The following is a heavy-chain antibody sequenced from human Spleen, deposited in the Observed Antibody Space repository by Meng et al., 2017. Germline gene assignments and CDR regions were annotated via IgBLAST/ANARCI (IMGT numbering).Heavy chain of an antibody. CDR1: GGSFSSTY. V-gene: IGHV4-34*01. D-gene: IGHD4-23*01. J-gene: IGHJ6*02. CDR3: ARGRGNSSRNYGMDV. Sequence: SETLSLTCAVSGGSFSSTYWNWIRQSPGRGLEWIGDIYDSGSTNYNPSLKSRVTISVDTSKNQFSLKLSSVTAADTAVYYCARGRGNSSRNYGMDVWGQGTTVTVSS. CDR2: IYDSGST.